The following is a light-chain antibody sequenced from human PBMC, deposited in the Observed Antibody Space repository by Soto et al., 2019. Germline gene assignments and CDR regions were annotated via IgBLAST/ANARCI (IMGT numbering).Light chain of an antibody. V-gene: IGKV3-15*01. Sequence: EILMTQSPATLSVSPGERATLSCRASQSVSNNLAWYQQKPGQAPRLLIYGASTRATGIPARFSGSGSGTEFTLTISSLQSEDFAVYYCQQYNNWPLLFGGGTKVEIK. CDR3: QQYNNWPLL. CDR2: GAS. CDR1: QSVSNN. J-gene: IGKJ4*01.